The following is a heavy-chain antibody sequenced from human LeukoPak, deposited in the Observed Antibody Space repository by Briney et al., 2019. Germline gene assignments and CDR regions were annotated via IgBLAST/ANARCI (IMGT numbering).Heavy chain of an antibody. CDR1: GFTFSDYN. CDR2: ISRSGSTK. J-gene: IGHJ6*03. D-gene: IGHD5-24*01. CDR3: AKGGMATIPYYYYYMDV. V-gene: IGHV3-11*01. Sequence: GGALRLSCAASGFTFSDYNMRWIRQAPGKGLEWVSSISRSGSTKYYSDSVKGRFTISRDNSKNSLYLQMNSLRTEDTALYYCAKGGMATIPYYYYYMDVWGKGTTVTISS.